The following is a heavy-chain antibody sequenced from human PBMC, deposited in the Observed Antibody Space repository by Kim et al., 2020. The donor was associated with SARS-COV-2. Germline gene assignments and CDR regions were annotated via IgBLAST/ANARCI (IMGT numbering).Heavy chain of an antibody. J-gene: IGHJ6*02. Sequence: QKFQGRVTITRDTSASTAYMELSSLRSEDTAVYYCARGVGATTPYYGMDVWGQGTTVTVSS. V-gene: IGHV1-3*01. CDR3: ARGVGATTPYYGMDV. D-gene: IGHD1-26*01.